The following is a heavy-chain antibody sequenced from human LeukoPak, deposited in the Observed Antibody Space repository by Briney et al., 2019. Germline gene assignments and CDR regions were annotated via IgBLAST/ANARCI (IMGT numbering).Heavy chain of an antibody. CDR1: GGSISSSNNY. J-gene: IGHJ4*02. CDR3: ARMSPRLRRLTVTTSKGFDY. D-gene: IGHD4-17*01. CDR2: ISYSGSP. V-gene: IGHV4-39*01. Sequence: SETLSLTCTVSGGSISSSNNYWGWIRQPPGKGLQWIGTISYSGSPYYNPSLKSRVTISVDTSNNQFSLRLTSVTAADTAVYYCARMSPRLRRLTVTTSKGFDYWGQGALVTVSS.